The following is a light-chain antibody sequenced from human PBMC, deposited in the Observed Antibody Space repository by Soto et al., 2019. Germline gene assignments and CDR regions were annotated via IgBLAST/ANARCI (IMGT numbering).Light chain of an antibody. J-gene: IGLJ2*01. CDR3: QSYDTGLSGPVV. Sequence: QSVLTQPPSLSGAPGQNIIISCTGGGSNIGAGFDVHWYQQLPGTAPKLLIYGNTNRPSVVPDRFSGSKSGTSASLVLTGLQAEDEADYYCQSYDTGLSGPVVFGGGTKVTVL. V-gene: IGLV1-40*01. CDR2: GNT. CDR1: GSNIGAGFD.